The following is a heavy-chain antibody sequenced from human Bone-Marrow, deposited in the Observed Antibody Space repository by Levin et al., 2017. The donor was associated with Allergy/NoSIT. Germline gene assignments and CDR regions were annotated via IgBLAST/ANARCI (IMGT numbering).Heavy chain of an antibody. V-gene: IGHV3-23*01. CDR3: AKDSQSGEYDYGLGVFDI. D-gene: IGHD3-10*01. CDR1: GFTFSGYA. J-gene: IGHJ3*02. CDR2: ISASGFST. Sequence: PGGSLRLSCAASGFTFSGYAMSWVRRAPGKGLEWVASISASGFSTPSADAVKGRFTISRDNSDKTLYLQMSGLRVEDTAVYYCAKDSQSGEYDYGLGVFDIWGQGTMVTVSS.